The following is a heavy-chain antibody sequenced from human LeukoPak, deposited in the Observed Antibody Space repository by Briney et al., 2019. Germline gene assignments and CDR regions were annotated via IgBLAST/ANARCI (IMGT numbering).Heavy chain of an antibody. CDR3: AIDSTESYAFDI. V-gene: IGHV3-30-3*01. Sequence: GGSLRLSCAASGFPFSSYAMHWVRQAPGKGLEWVAVISYDGSNKYYADSVKGRFTISRDNSKNTLYLQMNSLRAEDTAVYYCAIDSTESYAFDIWGQGTMVTVSS. CDR1: GFPFSSYA. J-gene: IGHJ3*02. D-gene: IGHD3-10*01. CDR2: ISYDGSNK.